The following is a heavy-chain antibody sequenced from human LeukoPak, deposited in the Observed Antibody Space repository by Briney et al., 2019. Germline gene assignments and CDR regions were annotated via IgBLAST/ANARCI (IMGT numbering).Heavy chain of an antibody. J-gene: IGHJ4*02. Sequence: GGSLRLSCAASGFTVSSNYMSWVRQAPGKGLEWVSVIYSGGSTYYADSVKGRFTISRDNSKNTLYLQMNSLRAEDTAVYYCARLLYYYGSGSYTSRDYYFDYWGQGTLVTVSS. CDR1: GFTVSSNY. D-gene: IGHD3-10*01. V-gene: IGHV3-66*04. CDR2: IYSGGST. CDR3: ARLLYYYGSGSYTSRDYYFDY.